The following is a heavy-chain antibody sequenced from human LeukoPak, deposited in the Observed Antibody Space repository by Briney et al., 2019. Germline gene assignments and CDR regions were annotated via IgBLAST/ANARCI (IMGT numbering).Heavy chain of an antibody. Sequence: SQTLSLTCTVSGGSISSCGYYWIWIPPHPGKGLEWIGYIYYSRSTYYNPSLKSPITISVDTSTHPFSLKLSSVTPADTAVYYCARAVGATTALFVYYFDYWGQGTLVTVSS. CDR3: ARAVGATTALFVYYFDY. CDR2: IYYSRST. J-gene: IGHJ4*02. CDR1: GGSISSCGYY. V-gene: IGHV4-31*01. D-gene: IGHD1-26*01.